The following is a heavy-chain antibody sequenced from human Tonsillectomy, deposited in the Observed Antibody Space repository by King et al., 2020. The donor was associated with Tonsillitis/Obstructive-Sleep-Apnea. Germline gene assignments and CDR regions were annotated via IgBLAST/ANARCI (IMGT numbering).Heavy chain of an antibody. CDR3: TRDRFDYGDTTFDY. CDR1: GFNFGDYA. J-gene: IGHJ4*02. D-gene: IGHD4-17*01. V-gene: IGHV3-49*04. CDR2: IRSKPYGGTT. Sequence: VQLVESGGGLVQPGRSLRLFCTASGFNFGDYAMSWVRQAPGKGLEWVGFIRSKPYGGTTEYAASVKGRFTISRDDSKSIAYLQMNSLKTEDTAVYYCTRDRFDYGDTTFDYWGQGTLVTVSS.